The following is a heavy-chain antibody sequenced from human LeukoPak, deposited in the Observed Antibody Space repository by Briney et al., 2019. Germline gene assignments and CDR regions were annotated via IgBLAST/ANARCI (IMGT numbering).Heavy chain of an antibody. Sequence: GGSLRLSCAASGFTLSSYWMSWVRQAPGKGLEWVANIKQDGSEKYYVDSVKGRFTISRDNAKNSLYLQMNSLRAEDTAVYYCARALDDYVWGSYRYYYDYWGQGTLVTVSS. V-gene: IGHV3-7*01. D-gene: IGHD3-16*02. CDR2: IKQDGSEK. J-gene: IGHJ4*02. CDR3: ARALDDYVWGSYRYYYDY. CDR1: GFTLSSYW.